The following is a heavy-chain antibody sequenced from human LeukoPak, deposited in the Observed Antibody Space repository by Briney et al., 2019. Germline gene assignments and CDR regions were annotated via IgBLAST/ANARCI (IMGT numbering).Heavy chain of an antibody. D-gene: IGHD6-13*01. V-gene: IGHV4-61*08. CDR2: IYYSGST. J-gene: IGHJ4*02. Sequence: SETLSLTCAVSGGSISSGGYSWSWIRQPPGKGLEWIGYIYYSGSTNYNPSLKSRVTISVDTSKNQFSLKLSSVTAADTAVYYCARQIGLVGSSWSIFDYWGQGTLVTVSS. CDR3: ARQIGLVGSSWSIFDY. CDR1: GGSISSGGYS.